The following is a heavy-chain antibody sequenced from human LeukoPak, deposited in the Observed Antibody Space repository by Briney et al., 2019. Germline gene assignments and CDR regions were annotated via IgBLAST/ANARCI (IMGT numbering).Heavy chain of an antibody. CDR1: GFTFSNYA. D-gene: IGHD3-9*01. Sequence: GGSLRLSCSASGFTFSNYAMDWVRQAPGKGLEYVSGISSNGDSTYYADSVKGRFTISRDNSKNTLYLQMNSLRAEDTAVYYCAKGRTYYDILTGYNWGQGTLVTVSS. CDR2: ISSNGDST. V-gene: IGHV3-64*04. CDR3: AKGRTYYDILTGYN. J-gene: IGHJ4*02.